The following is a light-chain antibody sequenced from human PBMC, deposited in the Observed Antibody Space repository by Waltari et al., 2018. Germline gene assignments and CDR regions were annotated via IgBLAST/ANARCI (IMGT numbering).Light chain of an antibody. Sequence: SYELTQPPSVSVSPGQTASITCPGDKLGDKYACWYQQKPGQSPVLVIYEDSERPSGIPERFSGSKSGNTATLTISGTQAMDEADYYCQAWDSSTYVFGTGTKVTVL. CDR2: EDS. CDR1: KLGDKY. CDR3: QAWDSSTYV. V-gene: IGLV3-1*01. J-gene: IGLJ1*01.